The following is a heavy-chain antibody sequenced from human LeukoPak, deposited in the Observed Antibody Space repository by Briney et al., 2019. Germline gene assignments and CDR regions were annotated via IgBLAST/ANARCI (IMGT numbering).Heavy chain of an antibody. CDR2: ISGSGGST. V-gene: IGHV3-23*01. Sequence: GGSLRLSCAASGFTFSSYAMSWVRQAPGKGLGWVSAISGSGGSTYYADSVKGRFTISRDNSKNTLYLQMNSLRAEDTAVYYCAKRRDSSGWYRAFDIWGQGTMVTVSS. D-gene: IGHD6-19*01. CDR1: GFTFSSYA. J-gene: IGHJ3*02. CDR3: AKRRDSSGWYRAFDI.